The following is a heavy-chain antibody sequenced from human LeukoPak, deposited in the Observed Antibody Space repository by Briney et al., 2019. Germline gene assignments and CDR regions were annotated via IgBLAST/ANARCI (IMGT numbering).Heavy chain of an antibody. J-gene: IGHJ4*02. D-gene: IGHD2-2*01. CDR2: IRYDGSNK. V-gene: IGHV3-30*02. CDR1: GFTFSSYG. Sequence: PGGSLRLSCAASGFTFSSYGMHWVRQAPGKGLEWVAFIRYDGSNKYYADSVKGRFTISRDNSKNTLYLQMNSLRAEDTAVYYCAKDWAGYCSSTSCYQIDYWGQGTLATVSS. CDR3: AKDWAGYCSSTSCYQIDY.